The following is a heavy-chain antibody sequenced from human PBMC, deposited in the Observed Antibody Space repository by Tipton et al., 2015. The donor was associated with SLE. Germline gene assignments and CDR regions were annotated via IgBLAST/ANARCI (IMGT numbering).Heavy chain of an antibody. CDR2: IYSTGST. CDR3: ARLFSPTPYGDYVYFDY. CDR1: GGSISSYY. J-gene: IGHJ4*02. V-gene: IGHV4-59*08. Sequence: TLSLTCTVSGGSISSYYWSWIRQPPGKGLEWIGYIYSTGSTNYNPSLKSRVTISVDTSKNQFSLKLSSVTAADTAVYYCARLFSPTPYGDYVYFDYWGQGTLVTVSS. D-gene: IGHD4-17*01.